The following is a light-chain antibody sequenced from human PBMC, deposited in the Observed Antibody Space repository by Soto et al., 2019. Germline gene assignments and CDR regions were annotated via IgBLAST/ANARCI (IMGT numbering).Light chain of an antibody. Sequence: EVVLTQSPGTLSLSPGERATLSCRASQSVSNNYLAWYQQKPGQAPRLLIFGSSDRATGIPDRLSGSGSGTDFPITISRLEPEDFAVYYCQQYGSSPPYTFGQGTKLEIK. CDR2: GSS. CDR3: QQYGSSPPYT. CDR1: QSVSNNY. V-gene: IGKV3-20*01. J-gene: IGKJ2*01.